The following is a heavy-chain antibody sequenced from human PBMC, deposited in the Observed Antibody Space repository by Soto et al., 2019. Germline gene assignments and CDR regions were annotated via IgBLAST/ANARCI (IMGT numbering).Heavy chain of an antibody. D-gene: IGHD5-12*01. V-gene: IGHV4-59*01. CDR3: ARAYGGFDNGLDV. CDR1: GDSIRSYY. CDR2: IYYSGSA. Sequence: ETLSLTCTVSGDSIRSYYRTWIRQPPGKGLELIGYIYYSGSARYNPSLKSRVTISVDMSKNQFSLKLSSVIAADTAVYYCARAYGGFDNGLDVWGQGTAVTVSS. J-gene: IGHJ6*02.